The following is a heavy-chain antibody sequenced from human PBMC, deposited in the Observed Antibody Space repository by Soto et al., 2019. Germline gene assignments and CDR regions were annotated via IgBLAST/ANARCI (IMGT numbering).Heavy chain of an antibody. Sequence: PSETLSLTCTVSGGSISSVGYYWSWIRQHPGKGLELIGYIYYSGSNYYNPSLKSRVTISVDTSKNQFSLKLSSVTAADTAVYYCARDVLTGSDWFDXWGQGTLVTFSX. CDR1: GGSISSVGYY. D-gene: IGHD3-9*01. V-gene: IGHV4-31*03. CDR3: ARDVLTGSDWFDX. CDR2: IYYSGSN. J-gene: IGHJ5*02.